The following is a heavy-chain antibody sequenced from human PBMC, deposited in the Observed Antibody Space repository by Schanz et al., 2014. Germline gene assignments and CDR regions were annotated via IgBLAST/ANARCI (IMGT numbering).Heavy chain of an antibody. D-gene: IGHD3-22*01. CDR3: ARSNYYDNSDYYNSFDY. CDR2: IIPILGIA. CDR1: GYTFNNYT. J-gene: IGHJ4*02. Sequence: QVLQVQSGSELKKPGTSVKVSCKASGYTFNNYTYVMIWVRQAPGQGLEWMGRIIPILGIATYAQKFQGRLTITADKSTSTAYMDLSSLRPEDTAVYYCARSNYYDNSDYYNSFDYWGQGTLVTVSS. V-gene: IGHV1-69*02.